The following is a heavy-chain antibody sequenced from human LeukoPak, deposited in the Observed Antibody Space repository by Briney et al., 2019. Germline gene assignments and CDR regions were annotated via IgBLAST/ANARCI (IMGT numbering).Heavy chain of an antibody. Sequence: ASVKVSCKVSGYTLTELSMHWVRQAPGKGLEWMGGFDPEDGETIYAQKFQGRVTMTEDTSTDTAYMELSSLRSEDTAVYYCATGWELPSYYYYGMDVWGQGTTVTVSS. J-gene: IGHJ6*02. CDR3: ATGWELPSYYYYGMDV. CDR1: GYTLTELS. CDR2: FDPEDGET. V-gene: IGHV1-24*01. D-gene: IGHD1-26*01.